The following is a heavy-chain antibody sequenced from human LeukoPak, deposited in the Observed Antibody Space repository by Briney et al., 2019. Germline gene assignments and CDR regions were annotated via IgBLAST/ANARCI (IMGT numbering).Heavy chain of an antibody. Sequence: VGSLRLSCAASGFTFSSYSMNWVRQAPGKGLEWVSSISSSSSYIYYADSVKGRFTISRDNAKNSLYLQMNSLRAEDTAVYYCARVGGSGSFNYWGQGTLVTVSS. J-gene: IGHJ4*02. D-gene: IGHD3-10*01. CDR2: ISSSSSYI. CDR3: ARVGGSGSFNY. V-gene: IGHV3-21*01. CDR1: GFTFSSYS.